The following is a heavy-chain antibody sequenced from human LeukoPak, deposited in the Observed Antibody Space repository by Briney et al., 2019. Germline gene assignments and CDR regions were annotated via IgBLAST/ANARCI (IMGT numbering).Heavy chain of an antibody. CDR1: GYFLSSGFY. CDR3: ARTLSDASPVAT. Sequence: PSETLSLTCNVSGYFLSSGFYWGWIRQPPGKGLEWIVSVYHSGTTNYNPSLKSRVTMSMDTSMNHYSLKLRSVTAADTAVYYCARTLSDASPVATWGHGTLVTVSS. D-gene: IGHD2-8*01. V-gene: IGHV4-38-2*02. CDR2: VYHSGTT. J-gene: IGHJ4*01.